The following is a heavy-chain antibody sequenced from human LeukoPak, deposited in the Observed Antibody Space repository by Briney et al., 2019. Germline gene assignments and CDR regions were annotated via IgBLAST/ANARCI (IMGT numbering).Heavy chain of an antibody. CDR2: IRSSGSTI. V-gene: IGHV3-48*01. J-gene: IGHJ4*02. Sequence: GGSLGLSCAASGFTFSTYSMNWVRQAPGKGLEWLSYIRSSGSTIYYADSVKGRFTISRDNAKNSLYLQMNSLRAEDTAVYYCARDPGLWSSLYYFDYWGQGTLVTVSS. CDR3: ARDPGLWSSLYYFDY. CDR1: GFTFSTYS. D-gene: IGHD3-3*01.